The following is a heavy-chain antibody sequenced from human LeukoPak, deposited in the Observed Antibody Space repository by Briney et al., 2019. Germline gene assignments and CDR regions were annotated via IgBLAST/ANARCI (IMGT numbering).Heavy chain of an antibody. CDR2: INWNGGST. D-gene: IGHD3-10*01. J-gene: IGHJ3*02. CDR3: ASGFRTLPSAFDI. V-gene: IGHV3-20*04. Sequence: GGSLRLSCAASGFTFDDYGMSWVRHAPGKGLEWVSGINWNGGSTGYTDSVKGRFTISRDTAKNSLYLQMNSLRAEDTALYYCASGFRTLPSAFDIWGQGTMVTVSS. CDR1: GFTFDDYG.